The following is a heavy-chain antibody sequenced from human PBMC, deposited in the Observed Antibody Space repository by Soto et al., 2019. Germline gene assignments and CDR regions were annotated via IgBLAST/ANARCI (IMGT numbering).Heavy chain of an antibody. V-gene: IGHV4-59*03. Sequence: QMQLQESGTGLLNPSETLSLTCTVSGGSIYNSYWTWIRQSPEKGLEWIGYVYSSGSTNYNPSLDSRVNMSVDTSKNQFSLNLRSVTSADTARYYCAKYRRGTGWYDFDLWGQGTLVTVSS. CDR1: GGSIYNSY. CDR2: VYSSGST. D-gene: IGHD6-19*01. CDR3: AKYRRGTGWYDFDL. J-gene: IGHJ4*02.